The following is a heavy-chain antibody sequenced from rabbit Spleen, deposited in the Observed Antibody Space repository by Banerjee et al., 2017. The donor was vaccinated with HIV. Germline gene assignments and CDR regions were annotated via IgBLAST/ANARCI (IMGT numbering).Heavy chain of an antibody. J-gene: IGHJ4*01. CDR2: INAGSTDT. Sequence: QSLEESGGDLVKPGASLTLTCTASGFSLSSYAMNWVRQAPGKRPEWIGYINAGSTDTDYASWAKGRFTISKTSSTTVTLQMTSLTAADTAAYFCARNFALWGQGTLVTVS. CDR1: GFSLSSYA. V-gene: IGHV1S40*01. CDR3: ARNFAL.